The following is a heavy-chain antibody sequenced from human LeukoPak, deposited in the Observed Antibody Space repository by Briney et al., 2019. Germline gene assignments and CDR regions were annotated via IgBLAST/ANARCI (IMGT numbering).Heavy chain of an antibody. D-gene: IGHD4-17*01. CDR3: AKGPYGDYPYYFDY. Sequence: GGSLRLSCAASAFTFSSYSMSWVRQAPGKGLEWVSTIRGGGGKTYYADSVKGRFTISRDNSKNSLYLQMNSLRAEDTAIYYCAKGPYGDYPYYFDYWGQGTLVTVSS. V-gene: IGHV3-23*01. CDR2: IRGGGGKT. J-gene: IGHJ4*02. CDR1: AFTFSSYS.